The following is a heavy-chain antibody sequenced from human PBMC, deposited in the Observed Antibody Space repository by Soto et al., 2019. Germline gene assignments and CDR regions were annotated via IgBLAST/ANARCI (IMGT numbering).Heavy chain of an antibody. CDR2: ISGSGDST. Sequence: LRLSCATSGIIFRNYAMGWVRQSPWEGLEWVSAISGSGDSTYYADSVKGRFTISRDNSKNTLYLQMNSLRVEDTAIFYCAKKAEKHFDWMFYADSWGQGTLVTVSS. CDR3: AKKAEKHFDWMFYADS. J-gene: IGHJ4*02. V-gene: IGHV3-23*01. D-gene: IGHD3-9*01. CDR1: GIIFRNYA.